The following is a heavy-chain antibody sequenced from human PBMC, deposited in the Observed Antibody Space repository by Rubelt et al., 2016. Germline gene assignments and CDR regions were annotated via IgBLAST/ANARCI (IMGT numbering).Heavy chain of an antibody. V-gene: IGHV3-66*01. CDR3: ARDGDRAAPMDV. J-gene: IGHJ6*01. D-gene: IGHD6-13*01. Sequence: EVQLVESGGGLVQPGGSLRLSCADSGFTVRSNFMNWVRQAPGKGLEWVSTIYSAGNTYYADSVKGRFALTRDNSKNTLFLQMSSLRVEDTAVEYCARDGDRAAPMDVWGQGTTVTVSS. CDR1: GFTVRSNF. CDR2: IYSAGNT.